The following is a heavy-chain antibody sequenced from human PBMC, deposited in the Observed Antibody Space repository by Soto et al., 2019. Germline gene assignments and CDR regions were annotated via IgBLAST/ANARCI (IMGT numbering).Heavy chain of an antibody. D-gene: IGHD3-3*01. Sequence: ASVKVSCKASGYTFTSYAMHWVRQAPGQRLEWMGWINAGNGNTKYSQKFQGRVTITRDTSASTAYMELSSLRSEDTAVYYCARDTGITIFGVVISEVDYWGQGTLVTVSS. CDR2: INAGNGNT. J-gene: IGHJ4*02. V-gene: IGHV1-3*01. CDR1: GYTFTSYA. CDR3: ARDTGITIFGVVISEVDY.